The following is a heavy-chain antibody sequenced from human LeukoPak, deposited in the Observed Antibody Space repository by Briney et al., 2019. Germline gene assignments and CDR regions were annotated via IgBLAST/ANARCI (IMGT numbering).Heavy chain of an antibody. CDR3: ARGSTMVRGVISYYYYYYMDV. CDR1: GGSFSGYY. J-gene: IGHJ6*03. Sequence: PSETLSLTCAVYGGSFSGYYWSRIRQPPGKGLEWIGEINHSGSTNYNPSLKSRVTISVDTSKNQFSLKLSSMTAADTAVYYCARGSTMVRGVISYYYYYYMDVWGKGTTVTVSS. V-gene: IGHV4-34*01. CDR2: INHSGST. D-gene: IGHD3-10*01.